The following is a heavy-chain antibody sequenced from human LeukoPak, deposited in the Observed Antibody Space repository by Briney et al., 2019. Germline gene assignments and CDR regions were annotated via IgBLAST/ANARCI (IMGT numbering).Heavy chain of an antibody. Sequence: ASVKVSCKASGGTFSSYAISWVRQAPGQGLEWMGIINPSGGSTSYAQKFQGRVTMTRDTSTSTVYMELSSLRSEDTAVYYCATSDGVFGDYWGQGTLVTVSS. V-gene: IGHV1-46*01. J-gene: IGHJ4*02. D-gene: IGHD3-10*01. CDR3: ATSDGVFGDY. CDR1: GGTFSSYA. CDR2: INPSGGST.